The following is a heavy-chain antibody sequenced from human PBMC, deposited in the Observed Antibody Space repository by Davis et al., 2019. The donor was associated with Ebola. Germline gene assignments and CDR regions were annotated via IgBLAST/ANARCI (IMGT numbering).Heavy chain of an antibody. CDR1: GGSISSYY. D-gene: IGHD6-13*01. V-gene: IGHV4-59*08. CDR3: ARRGTSSWYAGWFDP. J-gene: IGHJ5*02. Sequence: AGSLRLSCTVSGGSISSYYWSWIRQPPGKQLEWIGYVYYSGSTNYNPSLKSRVTISVDTSKNQFSLKLSSVTAADTAMYYCARRGTSSWYAGWFDPWGQGTLVTVSS. CDR2: VYYSGST.